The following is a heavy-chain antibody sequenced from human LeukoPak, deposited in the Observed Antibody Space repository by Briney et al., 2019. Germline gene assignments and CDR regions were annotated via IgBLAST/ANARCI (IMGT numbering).Heavy chain of an antibody. V-gene: IGHV4-4*07. CDR3: ARAQAGTFSRFDP. J-gene: IGHJ5*02. CDR1: GGSISGYH. Sequence: SETLSLTCTVSGGSISGYHWSWIRQAAGKGLGWIGRIYSDGTTSYNTSLKSRIIMSVDTSKNRLSLKLTSVTAADTALYYCARAQAGTFSRFDPWGQGTLVTVSS. CDR2: IYSDGTT. D-gene: IGHD6-19*01.